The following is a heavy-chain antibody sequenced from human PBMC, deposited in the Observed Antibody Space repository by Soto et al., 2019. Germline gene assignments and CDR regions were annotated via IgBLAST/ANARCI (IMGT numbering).Heavy chain of an antibody. CDR3: ARDQGIVVVPADNWFDP. V-gene: IGHV1-69*08. Sequence: QVQLVQSGAEVKKPGSSVKVSCKASGGTFSSYTISWVRQAPGQGLEWMGRIIPILGIANYAQKFQGRVTITADKSTSTAYMELSSLRSEDTAVYYCARDQGIVVVPADNWFDPWGQGTLVTVSS. CDR1: GGTFSSYT. D-gene: IGHD2-2*01. CDR2: IIPILGIA. J-gene: IGHJ5*02.